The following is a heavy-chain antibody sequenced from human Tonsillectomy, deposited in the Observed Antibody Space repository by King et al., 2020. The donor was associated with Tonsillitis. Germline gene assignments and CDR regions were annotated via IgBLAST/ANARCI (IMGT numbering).Heavy chain of an antibody. D-gene: IGHD3-10*01. CDR1: GFTFSSYA. Sequence: VQLVESGGGVVQPGRSLRLSCAASGFTFSSYAMHWVRQTPGKGLEWVAVISYDGSNKFYADSVKGRFTISRDNSKNTLYLQMNSLRAEDTAVYYCAKATGAYYYYGMDVWSQGTTVTVSS. V-gene: IGHV3-30*04. CDR2: ISYDGSNK. CDR3: AKATGAYYYYGMDV. J-gene: IGHJ6*02.